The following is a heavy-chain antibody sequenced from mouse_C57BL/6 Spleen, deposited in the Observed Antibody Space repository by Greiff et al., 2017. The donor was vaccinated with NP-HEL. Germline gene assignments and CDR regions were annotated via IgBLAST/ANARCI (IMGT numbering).Heavy chain of an antibody. J-gene: IGHJ3*01. CDR2: IYPRSGNT. CDR3: ARTDDYDPWFAY. V-gene: IGHV1-81*01. CDR1: GYTFTSYG. Sequence: QVQLQQSGAELARPGASVKLSCKASGYTFTSYGISWVKQRTGQGLEWIGEIYPRSGNTYYNEKFKGKATLTADKSSSTAYMELRSLTSEDSAVYFCARTDDYDPWFAYWGQGTLVTVSA. D-gene: IGHD2-4*01.